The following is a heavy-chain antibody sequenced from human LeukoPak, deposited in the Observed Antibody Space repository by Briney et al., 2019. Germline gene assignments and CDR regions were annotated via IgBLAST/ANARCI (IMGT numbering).Heavy chain of an antibody. CDR3: AKDRWSSGQGGMDV. CDR1: GGSISSSSYY. CDR2: IYYSGST. J-gene: IGHJ6*02. Sequence: SETLSLTCTVSGGSISSSSYYWGWIRQPPGKGLEWIGSIYYSGSTYYNPSLKSRVTISVDTSKNQFSLKLSSVTAADTAVYYCAKDRWSSGQGGMDVWGQGTTVTVSS. D-gene: IGHD3-22*01. V-gene: IGHV4-39*02.